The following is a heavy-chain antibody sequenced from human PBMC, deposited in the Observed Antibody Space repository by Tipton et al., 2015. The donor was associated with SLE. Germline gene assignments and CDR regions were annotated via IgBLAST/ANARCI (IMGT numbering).Heavy chain of an antibody. Sequence: LRLSCTVSGGSISSYYWSWIRQPPGKGLEWIGYIYYSGSTNYNPSLKSRVTISVDTSKNQFSLKLSSVTPADTAVYYCARGQRGELDYWGQGPLVTVPS. CDR1: GGSISSYY. CDR3: ARGQRGELDY. CDR2: IYYSGST. D-gene: IGHD3-16*01. V-gene: IGHV4-59*01. J-gene: IGHJ4*02.